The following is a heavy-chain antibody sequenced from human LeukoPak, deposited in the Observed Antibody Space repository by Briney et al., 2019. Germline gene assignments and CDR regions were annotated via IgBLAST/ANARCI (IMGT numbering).Heavy chain of an antibody. CDR2: IYYSGST. Sequence: SETLSLTCTVSGGSISSSSYYWGWIRQPPGKGLEWIGSIYYSGSTYYNPSLKSRVTISVDTSKNQFSLKLSSVTAADTAVYYCARPQGGPADIWRGWFDPWGQGTLVTVSS. J-gene: IGHJ5*02. V-gene: IGHV4-39*01. CDR3: ARPQGGPADIWRGWFDP. D-gene: IGHD2-2*02. CDR1: GGSISSSSYY.